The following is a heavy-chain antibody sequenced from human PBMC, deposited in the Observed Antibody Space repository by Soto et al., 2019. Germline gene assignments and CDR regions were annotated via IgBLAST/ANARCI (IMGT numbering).Heavy chain of an antibody. CDR1: GYSFTSYW. D-gene: IGHD3-22*01. CDR2: IYPGDSDT. V-gene: IGHV5-51*01. Sequence: PGESLKISCKGSGYSFTSYWIGWVRQIPGKGLEWMGIIYPGDSDTRYSPSFQGQVTISADKSISTAYLQWSSLKASDTAMYYCARDASYDSSGYYVPWDYWGQGTLVTVSS. CDR3: ARDASYDSSGYYVPWDY. J-gene: IGHJ4*02.